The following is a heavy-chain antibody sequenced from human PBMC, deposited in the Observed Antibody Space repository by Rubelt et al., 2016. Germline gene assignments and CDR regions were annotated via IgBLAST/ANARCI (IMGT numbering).Heavy chain of an antibody. V-gene: IGHV3-48*04. CDR3: ARAARLGCSSTSCYTDV. CDR2: ITGGSTTK. D-gene: IGHD2-2*02. Sequence: EVQLVESGGGLVQPGGSLRLSCAASGFTFSDYAMNWVRQSPGKGLEWVAYITGGSTTKYYADSVRGRFTISRDNAKNSLYMQMNRLRVEDTAVYYYARAARLGCSSTSCYTDVWGRGTTVTVSP. J-gene: IGHJ6*04. CDR1: GFTFSDYA.